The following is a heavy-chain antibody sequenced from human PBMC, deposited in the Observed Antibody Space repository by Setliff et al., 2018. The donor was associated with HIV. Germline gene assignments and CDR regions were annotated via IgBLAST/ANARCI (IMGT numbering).Heavy chain of an antibody. Sequence: PSETLSLTCSVSGGSLSTYYWTWIRQPAGKGLEWIGRIYTSGTPNYNPSLKSRVTMSVETSKNQFSLKLTSVTAADTAVYYGARFDGYYHYYLDVWGKGTTVTAP. J-gene: IGHJ6*03. CDR1: GGSLSTYY. V-gene: IGHV4-4*07. CDR2: IYTSGTP. CDR3: ARFDGYYHYYLDV.